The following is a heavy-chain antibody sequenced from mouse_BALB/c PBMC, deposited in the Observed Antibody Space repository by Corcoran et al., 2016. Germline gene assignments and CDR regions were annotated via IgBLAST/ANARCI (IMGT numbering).Heavy chain of an antibody. CDR3: ARTGGGWYFDV. CDR1: GYTFTSDI. Sequence: EVQLQQSGPELVKPGASGKMSCKASGYTFTSDIMHGVKQKPGQGREWIGYINPYNDGTKYIEKLKGKATLTSDKSTSTAYMELSSLTSEDSAVYYCARTGGGWYFDVWGAGTTVTVSS. V-gene: IGHV1S136*01. J-gene: IGHJ1*01. CDR2: INPYNDGT.